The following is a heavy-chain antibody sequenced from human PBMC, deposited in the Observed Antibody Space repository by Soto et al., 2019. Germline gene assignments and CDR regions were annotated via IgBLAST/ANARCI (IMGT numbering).Heavy chain of an antibody. J-gene: IGHJ5*02. CDR2: INHSGST. D-gene: IGHD3-22*01. CDR1: GGSFSGYY. CDR3: ARAHTYYYDSSGPNWFDP. V-gene: IGHV4-34*01. Sequence: SETLSLTCAVYGGSFSGYYWSWIRQPPGKGLEWIGEINHSGSTNYNPSLKSRVTISVDTSKNQFSLKLSSVTAADTAVYYCARAHTYYYDSSGPNWFDPWGQGTLVTVSS.